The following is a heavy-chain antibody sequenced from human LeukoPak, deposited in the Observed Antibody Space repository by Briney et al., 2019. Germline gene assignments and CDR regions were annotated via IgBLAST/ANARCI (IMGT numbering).Heavy chain of an antibody. Sequence: GGSLRLSCAASGFTFSSYAMSWVRQAPGKGLEWVSYISSSSSTIYYADSVKGRFTISRDNAKNSLYLQMNSLRDEDTAVYYCARGAENYYDSSGYCVYWGQGTLVTVSS. J-gene: IGHJ4*02. CDR1: GFTFSSYA. CDR2: ISSSSSTI. D-gene: IGHD3-22*01. V-gene: IGHV3-48*02. CDR3: ARGAENYYDSSGYCVY.